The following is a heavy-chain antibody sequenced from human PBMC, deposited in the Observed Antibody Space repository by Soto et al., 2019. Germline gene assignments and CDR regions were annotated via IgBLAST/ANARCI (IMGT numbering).Heavy chain of an antibody. Sequence: SETLSLTCTVSGGSISSGGYSWSWIRQPPGKAXXXXXXXXXXXXXXXNPSLKSRVTISVDKSKNQFSLKLSSVTAADTAVYYCARLYMVRGVMDWFDPWGQGTLVTVSS. D-gene: IGHD3-10*01. V-gene: IGHV4-30-2*01. J-gene: IGHJ5*02. CDR3: ARLYMVRGVMDWFDP. CDR2: XXXXXXX. CDR1: GGSISSGGYS.